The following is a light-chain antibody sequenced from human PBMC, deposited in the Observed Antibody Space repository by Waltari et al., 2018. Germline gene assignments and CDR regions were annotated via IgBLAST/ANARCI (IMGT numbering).Light chain of an antibody. CDR3: SSFTSSSTVI. J-gene: IGLJ1*01. CDR1: SGDVGGYDL. Sequence: QSALTQPASVSGSPGQSITISCTGTSGDVGGYDLVSWYQQHPGKAPKLMIYDATNRPSGVSDRFSASTSGNTASLTISDLRPEDEAEYYCSSFTSSSTVIFGSVTTVTVL. V-gene: IGLV2-14*03. CDR2: DAT.